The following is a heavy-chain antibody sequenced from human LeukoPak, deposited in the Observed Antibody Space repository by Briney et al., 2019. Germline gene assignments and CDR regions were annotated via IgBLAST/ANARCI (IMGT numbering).Heavy chain of an antibody. J-gene: IGHJ6*04. CDR1: GGSFSGYY. CDR3: ARFSSHLGMDV. Sequence: SETLSLTCAVYGGSFSGYYWSWIRQPPGEGLEWIGEINHSGSTNYNPSLKSRVTISVDTSKNQFSLKLSSVTAADTAVYYCARFSSHLGMDVWGKGTTVTVSS. V-gene: IGHV4-34*01. CDR2: INHSGST.